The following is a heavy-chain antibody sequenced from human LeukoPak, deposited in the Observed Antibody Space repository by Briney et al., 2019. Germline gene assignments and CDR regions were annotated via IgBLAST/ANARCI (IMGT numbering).Heavy chain of an antibody. CDR1: GITLSNYA. Sequence: PGGPLRLSCAVSGITLSNYAMSWVRQAPGKGLERVAGISGSGGGTNYADSVKGRFTISRDNAKNTLYLQMNSLRAEDTAVYFCAKRGVVIRVILIGFHKEAYYFDSWGQGALVTVSS. D-gene: IGHD3-9*01. V-gene: IGHV3-23*01. CDR3: AKRGVVIRVILIGFHKEAYYFDS. J-gene: IGHJ4*02. CDR2: ISGSGGGT.